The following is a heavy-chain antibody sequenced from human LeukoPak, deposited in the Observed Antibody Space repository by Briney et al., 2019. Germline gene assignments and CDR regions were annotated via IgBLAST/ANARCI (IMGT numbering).Heavy chain of an antibody. D-gene: IGHD6-19*01. Sequence: GASVKVSCKVSGYTLTELSMHWVRQAPGKGLEWMGGFDPEDGETIYAQKFQGRVTMTEDTSTDTAYMELSSLRSEDTAVYYCATVGGSLTTQWLVQEGHWFDPWGQGTLVTVSS. CDR1: GYTLTELS. CDR2: FDPEDGET. V-gene: IGHV1-24*01. CDR3: ATVGGSLTTQWLVQEGHWFDP. J-gene: IGHJ5*02.